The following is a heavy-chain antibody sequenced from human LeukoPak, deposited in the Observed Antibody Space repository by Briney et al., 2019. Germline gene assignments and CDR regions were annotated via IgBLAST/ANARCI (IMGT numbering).Heavy chain of an antibody. CDR1: GFTFSSYG. CDR3: AKERVDWCYFDY. CDR2: MSFDGSHT. J-gene: IGHJ4*02. V-gene: IGHV3-30*18. D-gene: IGHD2-8*02. Sequence: GGSLRLSCAASGFTFSSYGMHWVRQAPGKGLEWVAVMSFDGSHTYYADSVKGRFTISRDNSKNTLYLQMNSLRAEDTAVYYCAKERVDWCYFDYWGQGTLVTVSS.